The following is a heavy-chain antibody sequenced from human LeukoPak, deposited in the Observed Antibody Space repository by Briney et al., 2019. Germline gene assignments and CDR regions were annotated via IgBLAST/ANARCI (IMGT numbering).Heavy chain of an antibody. CDR2: ISYDGSNK. CDR1: GFTFSSYA. V-gene: IGHV3-30-3*01. J-gene: IGHJ4*02. D-gene: IGHD1-7*01. CDR3: AREDDWNYEDY. Sequence: GGSLRLSCAASGFTFSSYAMHWVRQAPGKGLEWVAVISYDGSNKYYADSVKGRFTISRDNSKNTLYLQVNSLRAEDTAIYYCAREDDWNYEDYWGQGTLVTVSS.